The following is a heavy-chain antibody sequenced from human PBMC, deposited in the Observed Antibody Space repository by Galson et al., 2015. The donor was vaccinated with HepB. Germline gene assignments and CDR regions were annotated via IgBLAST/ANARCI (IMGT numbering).Heavy chain of an antibody. CDR1: GFTVSSNY. CDR3: ARHAPDYGDRNRQYYYGMDV. Sequence: SLRLSCAASGFTVSSNYMSWVRQAPGKGLEWVSVIYSGGSTYYADSVKGRFTISRDNSKNTLYLQMNSLKASDTAMYYCARHAPDYGDRNRQYYYGMDVWGQGTTVTVSS. D-gene: IGHD4-17*01. V-gene: IGHV3-53*01. CDR2: IYSGGST. J-gene: IGHJ6*02.